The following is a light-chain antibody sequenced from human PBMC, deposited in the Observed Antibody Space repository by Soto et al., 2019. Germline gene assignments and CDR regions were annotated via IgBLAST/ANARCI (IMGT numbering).Light chain of an antibody. CDR1: QGIDNF. CDR3: QKCKTAPFT. V-gene: IGKV1-27*01. Sequence: DIQMTQSPSSLSAFVGDRVTITCRASQGIDNFLAWYQQKPGKVPKLLIYAAYTLQSGVPSRFSGTGSGTNFTLTISSLQPKDVATYYCQKCKTAPFTFGGGTKVQIK. CDR2: AAY. J-gene: IGKJ4*01.